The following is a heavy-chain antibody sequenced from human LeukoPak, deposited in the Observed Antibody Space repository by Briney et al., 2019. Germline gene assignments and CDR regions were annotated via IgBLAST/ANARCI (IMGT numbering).Heavy chain of an antibody. J-gene: IGHJ4*02. CDR3: ARGLGYCDTTSCLQPFDY. CDR1: GFTFSSFA. V-gene: IGHV3-66*01. D-gene: IGHD2-2*01. Sequence: AGGSLRLSCAASGFTFSSFAMSWVRQAPGKGLQWVSVIYSAGSTIYADSVKGRFTISRDNSKNTLNLQMNSLRAEDTAVYYCARGLGYCDTTSCLQPFDYWGRGTLVAVSS. CDR2: IYSAGST.